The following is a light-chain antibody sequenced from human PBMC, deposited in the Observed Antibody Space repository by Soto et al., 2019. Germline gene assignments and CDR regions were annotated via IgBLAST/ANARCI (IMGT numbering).Light chain of an antibody. CDR2: AAS. CDR3: QQSHSAVT. J-gene: IGKJ4*01. Sequence: DIPMTQSPSSLSASVGDRVTITCRASQSISGYLNWYQEKPGKAPKLLIYAASTLQSGVPSRFSGSGSGTDFTLTISSLQPEDVATYYCQQSHSAVTFGGGTKVE. V-gene: IGKV1-39*01. CDR1: QSISGY.